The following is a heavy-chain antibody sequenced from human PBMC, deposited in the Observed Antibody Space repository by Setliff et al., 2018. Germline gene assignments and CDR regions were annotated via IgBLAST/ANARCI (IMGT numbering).Heavy chain of an antibody. CDR2: LSYNGNA. D-gene: IGHD5-12*01. CDR3: ARESRFGYSGYDCAFDY. Sequence: SETLSLTCSVSGGSISPYYWSWIRQPPGKGLEWIGTLSYNGNAYYTPSLKSRVTISIDTSKNQFSLKLSSVTAADTAVYYCARESRFGYSGYDCAFDYWGQGMLVTVSS. J-gene: IGHJ4*02. V-gene: IGHV4-59*04. CDR1: GGSISPYY.